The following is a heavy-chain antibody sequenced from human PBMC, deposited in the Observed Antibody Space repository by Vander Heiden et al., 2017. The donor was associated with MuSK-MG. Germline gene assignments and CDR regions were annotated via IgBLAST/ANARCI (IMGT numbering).Heavy chain of an antibody. CDR2: IYWNHDK. CDR1: GFSLSTSGVG. J-gene: IGHJ2*01. D-gene: IGHD6-19*01. V-gene: IGHV2-5*01. CDR3: AHRTPYGYSSGWERLDWYFDL. Sequence: HITLKESGPTPVKPTQTLTLTFTFSGFSLSTSGVGVGWSRQTPRKALEWLALIYWNHDKRYSPSLKSRLTITKENSKNQVVLTMTNMDPVDTATYYCAHRTPYGYSSGWERLDWYFDLWGRGTRVTVSS.